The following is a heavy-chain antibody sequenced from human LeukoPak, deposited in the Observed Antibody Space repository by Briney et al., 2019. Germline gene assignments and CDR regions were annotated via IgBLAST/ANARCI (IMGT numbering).Heavy chain of an antibody. CDR1: GFTFSDYS. CDR3: ARDYKYALDN. CDR2: IGIDSGNT. V-gene: IGHV3-48*01. Sequence: PGGSLRLSCAASGFTFSDYSMNWVRQAPGKGLEWISYIGIDSGNTNYADSVKGRFTISGDKAKNSRYLQMNSLRVEDTAVYYCARDYKYALDNWGQGTLVTVSS. D-gene: IGHD5-24*01. J-gene: IGHJ4*02.